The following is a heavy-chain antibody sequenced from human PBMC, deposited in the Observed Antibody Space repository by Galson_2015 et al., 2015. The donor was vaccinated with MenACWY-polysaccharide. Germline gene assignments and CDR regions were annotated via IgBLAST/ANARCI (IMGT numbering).Heavy chain of an antibody. CDR1: GFTFSDYY. CDR3: TTGLITMIVVVITGTDY. Sequence: SLRLSCAASGFTFSDYYMSWLRQAPGKGLEWVSYISSSGSTIYYADSVKGRFTISRDNAKNSLYLQMNSLRAEDTAVYYCTTGLITMIVVVITGTDYWGQGILVTVSS. V-gene: IGHV3-11*01. CDR2: ISSSGSTI. D-gene: IGHD3-22*01. J-gene: IGHJ4*02.